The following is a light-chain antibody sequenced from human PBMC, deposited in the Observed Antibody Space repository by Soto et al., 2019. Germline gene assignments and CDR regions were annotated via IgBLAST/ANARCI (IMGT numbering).Light chain of an antibody. Sequence: DIQMTQSPSTLSASVGDRVTITCRASRSISDWLAWYQQKPGKAPKLLISDASRLQSGVPSRFSGSGSGTDFTLTISSLQPEDFATYYCQQSYRVPVSFGQGTRLENK. CDR2: DAS. CDR3: QQSYRVPVS. J-gene: IGKJ5*01. V-gene: IGKV1-5*01. CDR1: RSISDW.